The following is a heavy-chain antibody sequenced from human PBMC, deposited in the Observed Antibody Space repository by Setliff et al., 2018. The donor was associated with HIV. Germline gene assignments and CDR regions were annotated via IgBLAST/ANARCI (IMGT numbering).Heavy chain of an antibody. CDR3: ARHSGSGYYLIDP. CDR1: GYAITSGFY. CDR2: IYHSGTT. D-gene: IGHD3-22*01. Sequence: SETLSLTCAVSGYAITSGFYWGWIRQPPGKGLEWIGSIYHSGTTNYNSSLKSRVTISVDTSKNQFSLTLNSVTAADTAVYYCARHSGSGYYLIDPWGQGTLVTVSS. J-gene: IGHJ5*02. V-gene: IGHV4-38-2*01.